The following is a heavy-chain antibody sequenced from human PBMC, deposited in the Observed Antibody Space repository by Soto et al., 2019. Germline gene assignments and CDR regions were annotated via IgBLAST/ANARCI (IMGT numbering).Heavy chain of an antibody. CDR2: INHSGST. D-gene: IGHD1-20*01. CDR3: ARGRTLITGTSLDY. Sequence: QVQLQQWGAGLLKPSETLSLTRAVYGGSFSGYYWTWIRQPPGKGLEWIGEINHSGSTNYKPSLRSRVTISVDTSKNQLSLKVNSVTAADTAVYYCARGRTLITGTSLDYWGQGTLVTVSS. CDR1: GGSFSGYY. V-gene: IGHV4-34*01. J-gene: IGHJ4*02.